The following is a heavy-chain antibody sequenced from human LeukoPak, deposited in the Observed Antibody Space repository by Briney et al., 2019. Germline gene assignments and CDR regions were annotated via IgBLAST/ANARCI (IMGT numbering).Heavy chain of an antibody. Sequence: ASVKVSCKASGCTFTSYGISWVRQAPGQGLEWMGWISAYNGNTNYAQKLQGRVTMTTDTSTSTAYMELRSLRSDDTAVYYCARDLRVPAAPFYYYMDVWGKGTTVTVSS. CDR3: ARDLRVPAAPFYYYMDV. J-gene: IGHJ6*03. D-gene: IGHD2-2*01. V-gene: IGHV1-18*01. CDR1: GCTFTSYG. CDR2: ISAYNGNT.